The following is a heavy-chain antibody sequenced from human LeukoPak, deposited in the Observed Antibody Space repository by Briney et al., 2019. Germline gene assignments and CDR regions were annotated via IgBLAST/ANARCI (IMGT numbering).Heavy chain of an antibody. Sequence: SETLSLTCTVSGGSISSSSYYWSWIRQPPGKGLEWIGEINHSGSTNYNPSLKSRVTISVDTSKNQFSLKLSSVTAADTAVYYCARGADTRTYYDFWSGYLRTPYYYYGMDVWGQGTTVTVSS. J-gene: IGHJ6*02. D-gene: IGHD3-3*01. V-gene: IGHV4-39*07. CDR2: INHSGST. CDR1: GGSISSSSYY. CDR3: ARGADTRTYYDFWSGYLRTPYYYYGMDV.